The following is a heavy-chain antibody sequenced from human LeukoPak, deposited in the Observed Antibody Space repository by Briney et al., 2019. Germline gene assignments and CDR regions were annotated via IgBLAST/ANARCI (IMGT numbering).Heavy chain of an antibody. CDR1: GFTFSNYW. Sequence: GGSLRLSCAAFGFTFSNYWMHWVRHAPGKGLVWVSRINSDGINTIYADSVKGRFTISRDNAKNTLNLQMNSLRAEDTAVYYCARDLGQYYDTSDNWFDPWGQGTLVTVSS. CDR3: ARDLGQYYDTSDNWFDP. V-gene: IGHV3-74*01. CDR2: INSDGINT. D-gene: IGHD3-22*01. J-gene: IGHJ5*02.